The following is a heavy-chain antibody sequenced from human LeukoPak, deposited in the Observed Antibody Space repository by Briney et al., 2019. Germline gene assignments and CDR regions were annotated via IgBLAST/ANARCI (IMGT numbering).Heavy chain of an antibody. J-gene: IGHJ6*02. CDR1: GFTFSSYG. CDR3: AKVWHYDSSGYYYIPYYYYYGMDV. Sequence: GGSLRLSCAASGFTFSSYGMHWVRQAPGKGLEWVAVISYDGSNKYYADSVKGRFTISRDNSKNTLYLQMNSLRAEDTAVYYCAKVWHYDSSGYYYIPYYYYYGMDVWGQGTLVTVSS. V-gene: IGHV3-30*18. D-gene: IGHD3-22*01. CDR2: ISYDGSNK.